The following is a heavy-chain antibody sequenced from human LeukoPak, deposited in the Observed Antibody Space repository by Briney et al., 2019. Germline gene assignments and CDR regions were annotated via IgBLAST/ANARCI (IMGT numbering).Heavy chain of an antibody. CDR3: ARGRYLYGSGSYGY. J-gene: IGHJ4*02. CDR1: GYTFTSYD. V-gene: IGHV1-8*01. CDR2: MNPNSGNT. Sequence: ASVKVSCKASGYTFTSYDINWVRQATGQGLEWMGWMNPNSGNTGYAQKFQGRVTMTRNTSISTAYMELSSLRPEDTAVYYCARGRYLYGSGSYGYWGQGTLVTVSS. D-gene: IGHD3-10*01.